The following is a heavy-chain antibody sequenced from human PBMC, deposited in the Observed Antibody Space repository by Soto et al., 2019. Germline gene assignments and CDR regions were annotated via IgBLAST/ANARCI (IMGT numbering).Heavy chain of an antibody. V-gene: IGHV1-18*01. CDR1: GYTFTSYG. CDR2: ISAYNGNT. CDR3: ARDMRTTVTTGAFDI. J-gene: IGHJ3*02. Sequence: ASVKVSCKASGYTFTSYGISWVRQAPGQGLEWMGWISAYNGNTNYAQKLQGRVTMTTDTSTSTAYMELRSLRSDDTAVYYCARDMRTTVTTGAFDIWGQGTMVTVSS. D-gene: IGHD4-17*01.